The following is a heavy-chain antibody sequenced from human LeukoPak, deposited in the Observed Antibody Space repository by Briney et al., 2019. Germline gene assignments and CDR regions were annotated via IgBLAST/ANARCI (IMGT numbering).Heavy chain of an antibody. V-gene: IGHV3-21*01. D-gene: IGHD2-2*01. Sequence: GGSLRLSCAASGFTFSSYSMNWVRQAPGKGLEWVSSISSSSSYIYYADSVKGRFTISRDNAKNSLYLQMNSLRAEDTAVYYCARCSSTSCRSFDYWGQGTLVTVSS. CDR2: ISSSSSYI. CDR1: GFTFSSYS. J-gene: IGHJ4*02. CDR3: ARCSSTSCRSFDY.